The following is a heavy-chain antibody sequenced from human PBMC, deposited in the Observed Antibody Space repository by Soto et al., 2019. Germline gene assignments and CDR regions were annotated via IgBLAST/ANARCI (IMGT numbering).Heavy chain of an antibody. CDR3: ASGHNAYKVRY. Sequence: QVQLQESGPGLVKPSQTLSLTCTVSGGSISSGGTGSYWTWIRQLPGKGLEWIGYIYYTGNTYYNPSLTSRPTISIDTSENQFYMQLTSVTPADTAVYFCASGHNAYKVRYWGQGTLVTVSS. J-gene: IGHJ4*02. CDR1: GGSISSGGTGSY. V-gene: IGHV4-31*03. CDR2: IYYTGNT. D-gene: IGHD1-1*01.